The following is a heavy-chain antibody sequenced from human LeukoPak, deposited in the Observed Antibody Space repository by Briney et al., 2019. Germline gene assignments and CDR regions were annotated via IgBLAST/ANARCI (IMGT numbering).Heavy chain of an antibody. CDR1: GYTFTGYY. CDR2: IIPIFGTA. J-gene: IGHJ3*02. CDR3: ARGESMEAFDI. V-gene: IGHV1-69*06. D-gene: IGHD3-16*01. Sequence: SVKVSCKASGYTFTGYYMHWVRQAPGQGLEWMGGIIPIFGTANYAQKFQGRVTITADKSTSTAYMELSSLRSEDTSVYYWARGESMEAFDIGGQGTIVTVSS.